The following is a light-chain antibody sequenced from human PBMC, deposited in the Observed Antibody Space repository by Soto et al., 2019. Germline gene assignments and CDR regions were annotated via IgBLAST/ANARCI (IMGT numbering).Light chain of an antibody. CDR1: QSFRGL. Sequence: EVVLTQAPVTLSLSPVQRATLSCRASQSFRGLLAWYQQKPGQAPRLLIYGASTRATGIPARFSGSGSGTDFTLTISSLQPEDVATYYCKKYNSAPITVGEGTRLE. CDR2: GAS. CDR3: KKYNSAPIT. J-gene: IGKJ5*01. V-gene: IGKV3-15*01.